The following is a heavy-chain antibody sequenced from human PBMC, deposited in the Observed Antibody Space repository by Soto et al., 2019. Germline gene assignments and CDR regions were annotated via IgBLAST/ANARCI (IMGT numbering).Heavy chain of an antibody. CDR3: ATPWTLTVTPPTYWYFNL. CDR1: GGTFTSYA. J-gene: IGHJ2*01. Sequence: QVQLVQSGAEVKKPGSSVKVSCKSSGGTFTSYAISWVRQAPRQGLEWMGGIIPMFGTANYAHKFQGRVTITAAESSSTAYMELSSLTSEDTAVYYCATPWTLTVTPPTYWYFNLWGRGTLVTVSS. V-gene: IGHV1-69*19. CDR2: IIPMFGTA. D-gene: IGHD4-17*01.